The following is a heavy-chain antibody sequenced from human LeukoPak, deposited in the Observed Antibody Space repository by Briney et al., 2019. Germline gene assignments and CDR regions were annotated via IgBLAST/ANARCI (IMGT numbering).Heavy chain of an antibody. D-gene: IGHD5-18*01. CDR2: ISSSSSYI. CDR3: ARDRVSYGFDYYYGMDV. V-gene: IGHV3-21*01. J-gene: IGHJ6*04. Sequence: GGSLRLSCAASGFTFSSYSMNWVRQAPGKGLEWVSPISSSSSYIYYADSVKGRFTISRDNAKNSLYLQMNSLRAEDTAVYYCARDRVSYGFDYYYGMDVWGKGTTVTVSS. CDR1: GFTFSSYS.